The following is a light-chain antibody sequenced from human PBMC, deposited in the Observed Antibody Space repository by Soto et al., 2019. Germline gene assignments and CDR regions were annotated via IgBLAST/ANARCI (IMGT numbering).Light chain of an antibody. CDR1: SSNIGNHY. CDR3: ATWDDSLSGVL. CDR2: KNT. J-gene: IGLJ6*01. Sequence: QSVLTQSPAVSGAPGQRVTISCSGSSSNIGNHYVYWHQQIPGRAPILLIYKNTQLPSGIPDRFSGSKSGTSASLAIYGLRSEDEADYYCATWDDSLSGVLFGGGTKVNVL. V-gene: IGLV1-47*01.